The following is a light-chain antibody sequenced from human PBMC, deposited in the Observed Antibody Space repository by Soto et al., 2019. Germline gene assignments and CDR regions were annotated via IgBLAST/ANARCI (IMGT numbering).Light chain of an antibody. CDR3: QQYDNLPLT. Sequence: DIQLTQSPSSLPASVGDPVTITCQASQDITKYLNWYQQKPGIAPKVLISDASILETGVPPRFSGSGSGTEFSLTISGLQPEDFATYYCQQYDNLPLTFGPGTQVEIK. J-gene: IGKJ3*01. CDR2: DAS. V-gene: IGKV1-33*01. CDR1: QDITKY.